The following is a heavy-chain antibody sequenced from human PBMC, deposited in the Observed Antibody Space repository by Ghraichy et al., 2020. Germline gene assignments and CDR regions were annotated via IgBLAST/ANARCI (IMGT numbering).Heavy chain of an antibody. Sequence: GGSLRLSCAASGFTFSSYGMNWVRQAPGKGLEWVSSITSSSTYTYYAESVKGRFTISRDNAKNSLYLQMNSLRAEDTAVYYCARDGGTYPPHYWGQGTLVTVSS. CDR2: ITSSSTYT. V-gene: IGHV3-21*01. J-gene: IGHJ4*02. CDR3: ARDGGTYPPHY. D-gene: IGHD1-26*01. CDR1: GFTFSSYG.